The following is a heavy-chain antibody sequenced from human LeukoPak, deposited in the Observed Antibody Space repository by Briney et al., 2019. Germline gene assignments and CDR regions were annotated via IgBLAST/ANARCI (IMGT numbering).Heavy chain of an antibody. D-gene: IGHD3-10*01. V-gene: IGHV3-23*01. CDR2: ISSSGGST. J-gene: IGHJ4*02. CDR1: GFTFSNYA. CDR3: AKLWFGELLLYDY. Sequence: PGGSLRLSCAASGFTFSNYAMSWVRQAPGEGLEWVSLISSSGGSTYYADSVKGRFTISRDNSKDTLYLHINSLRAEDTAVYYCAKLWFGELLLYDYWGQGTLVTVSS.